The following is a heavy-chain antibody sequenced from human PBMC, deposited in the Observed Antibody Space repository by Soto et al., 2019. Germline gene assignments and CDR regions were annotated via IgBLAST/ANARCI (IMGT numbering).Heavy chain of an antibody. V-gene: IGHV4-31*03. D-gene: IGHD3-10*01. CDR1: GGSISSGGYS. CDR2: IYYSGST. J-gene: IGHJ6*02. Sequence: SETLSLTCTVSGGSISSGGYSWSWIRQHPGKDLEWIGYIYYSGSTYYNPSLKSRVTISVDTSKNQFSLKLSSVTAADTAVYYCARDSMVRGVTNYYYYGKDVWGQGTTVTVSS. CDR3: ARDSMVRGVTNYYYYGKDV.